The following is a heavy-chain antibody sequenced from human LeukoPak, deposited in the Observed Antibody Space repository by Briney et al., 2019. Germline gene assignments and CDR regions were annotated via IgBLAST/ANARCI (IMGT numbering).Heavy chain of an antibody. V-gene: IGHV1-69*01. J-gene: IGHJ4*02. CDR3: ARTGYSSSWYDFDY. CDR1: GCTFTSYA. CDR2: IIPIFGTA. Sequence: SVKVSCKASGCTFTSYAISWVRQAPGQGLEWMGGIIPIFGTANYAQKFQGRVTITADESTSTAYMELSRLRSEDTAVYYCARTGYSSSWYDFDYWGQGTLVTVSS. D-gene: IGHD6-13*01.